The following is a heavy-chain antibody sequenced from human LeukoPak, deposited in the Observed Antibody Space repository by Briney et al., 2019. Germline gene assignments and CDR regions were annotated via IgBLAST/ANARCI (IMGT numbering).Heavy chain of an antibody. CDR3: ARDYCSSTRCFYMY. J-gene: IGHJ4*02. V-gene: IGHV3-30*03. Sequence: GRSLRLSCAASGFIFSNYGIHWVRQAPGKGLEWVAVISYDGSNKYYADSVKGRFTISRDNAKNSLYLQMNSLRAEDTAVYYCARDYCSSTRCFYMYWGQGTLVTVSS. D-gene: IGHD2-2*01. CDR2: ISYDGSNK. CDR1: GFIFSNYG.